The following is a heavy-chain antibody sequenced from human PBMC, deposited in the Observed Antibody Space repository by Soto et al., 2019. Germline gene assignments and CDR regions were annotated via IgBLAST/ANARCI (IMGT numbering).Heavy chain of an antibody. CDR1: GFTVSSSY. D-gene: IGHD1-26*01. CDR3: ARGLVGSTTAFDY. CDR2: IYTPGST. Sequence: EVQVAETGGGLIQPGGSLRLSCAASGFTVSSSYMSWVRQAPGKGREWVSTIYTPGSTYYADSVKGRFTISRDISKNTLQLQMNSLRADDTAVYYCARGLVGSTTAFDYWGQGTLVTVSS. V-gene: IGHV3-53*02. J-gene: IGHJ4*02.